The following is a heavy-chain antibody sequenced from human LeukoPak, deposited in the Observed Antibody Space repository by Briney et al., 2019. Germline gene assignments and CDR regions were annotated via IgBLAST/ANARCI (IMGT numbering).Heavy chain of an antibody. J-gene: IGHJ4*02. CDR2: ISSSSSYI. V-gene: IGHV3-21*01. Sequence: GGSLRLSCAASGFTFSSYSMNWVRQAPGKGLEWVSSISSSSSYIYYADSVKGRFTISRDNAKNSLYLQMDSLRAEDTAVYYCAREYCSSTSCYFDYWGQGTLVTVSS. CDR1: GFTFSSYS. D-gene: IGHD2-2*01. CDR3: AREYCSSTSCYFDY.